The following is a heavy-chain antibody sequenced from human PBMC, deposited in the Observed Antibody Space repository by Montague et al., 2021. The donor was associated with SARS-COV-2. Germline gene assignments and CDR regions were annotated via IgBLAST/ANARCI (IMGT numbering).Heavy chain of an antibody. V-gene: IGHV4-38-2*02. CDR2: IYYSGST. CDR3: ARQMGQSSIFGVVIQYYFDY. Sequence: SETLSLTCTVSGYSISSGYYWGWIRQPPGKGLEWIGSIYYSGSTXYNPSLKSRVTISVDTSKNQFSLKLSSVTAADTAVYYCARQMGQSSIFGVVIQYYFDYWGQGTLVTVSS. D-gene: IGHD3-3*01. J-gene: IGHJ4*02. CDR1: GYSISSGYY.